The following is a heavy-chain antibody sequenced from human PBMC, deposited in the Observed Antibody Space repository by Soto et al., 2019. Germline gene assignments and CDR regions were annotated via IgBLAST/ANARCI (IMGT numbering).Heavy chain of an antibody. Sequence: PSETLSLTCTVSGGSISSSSYYWGWIRQPPGKGLEWIGSIYYSGSTYYNPSLKSRVTISVDTSKNQFSLKLSSVTAADTAVYYCARQRLVGYYYGMDVWGQGTTVT. CDR3: ARQRLVGYYYGMDV. V-gene: IGHV4-39*01. J-gene: IGHJ6*02. CDR1: GGSISSSSYY. D-gene: IGHD5-12*01. CDR2: IYYSGST.